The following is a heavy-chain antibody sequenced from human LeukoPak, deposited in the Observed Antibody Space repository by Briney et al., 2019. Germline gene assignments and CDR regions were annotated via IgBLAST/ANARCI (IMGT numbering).Heavy chain of an antibody. J-gene: IGHJ5*02. V-gene: IGHV4-4*07. D-gene: IGHD2-2*01. Sequence: PSETLSLTCTVSGGSISSYYWSWIRQPAGKGLEWIGRIYTSGGTNYNPSLKSRVTMSVDTSKNQFSLKLSSVTAADTAVYYCARDSCSSTSCYAGIGLFDPWGQGTLVTVSS. CDR2: IYTSGGT. CDR3: ARDSCSSTSCYAGIGLFDP. CDR1: GGSISSYY.